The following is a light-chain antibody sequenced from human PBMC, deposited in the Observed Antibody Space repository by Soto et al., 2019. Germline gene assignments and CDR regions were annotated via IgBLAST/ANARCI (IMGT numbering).Light chain of an antibody. J-gene: IGKJ1*01. CDR2: GAS. CDR3: LQDYNYPWT. CDR1: QGIKND. Sequence: AIQMTQSPSSLSASVGDRVTITCRASQGIKNDLGWYQQKPGKAPKLLIYGASSLQRGVPSRFSGSGFGTDFTLTISSLQPEDFATYYCLQDYNYPWTCGQGTKVDIK. V-gene: IGKV1-6*01.